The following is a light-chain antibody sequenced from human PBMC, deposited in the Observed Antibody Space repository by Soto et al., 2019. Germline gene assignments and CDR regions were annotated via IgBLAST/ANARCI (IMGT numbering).Light chain of an antibody. CDR1: QSVATN. J-gene: IGKJ1*01. Sequence: EAVLTQSPATLSVFPGERATLSCRASQSVATNLAWYQQRPGQAPRLLIYGASKRAIGLPARFSGSGSGTEFTFTITSLQSEDFAVYYCQQYNKWPQTFGQGTKVDIK. CDR3: QQYNKWPQT. CDR2: GAS. V-gene: IGKV3-15*01.